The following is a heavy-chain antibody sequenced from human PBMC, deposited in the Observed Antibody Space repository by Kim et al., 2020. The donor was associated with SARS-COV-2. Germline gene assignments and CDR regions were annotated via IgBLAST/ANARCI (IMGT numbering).Heavy chain of an antibody. J-gene: IGHJ5*02. D-gene: IGHD3-10*01. Sequence: LKSRVTISVDTSKNQFSLKLSSVTAADTAVYYCARAGYGSGSYYNGWFDPWGQGTLVTVSS. CDR3: ARAGYGSGSYYNGWFDP. V-gene: IGHV4-34*01.